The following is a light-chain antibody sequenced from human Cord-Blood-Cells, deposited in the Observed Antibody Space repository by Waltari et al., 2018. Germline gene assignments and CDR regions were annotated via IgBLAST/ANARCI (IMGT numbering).Light chain of an antibody. CDR1: SSDVGSYNL. Sequence: QSALTQPASVSGSPGQSITISCTGTSSDVGSYNLVSWYQQHPGKAPKLMIYEGSKRPAGVSSRFSGSTASNTASLTISGLQAEDEADYCGCSYAGRSTYVFGTGTKVTVL. J-gene: IGLJ1*01. CDR3: CSYAGRSTYV. V-gene: IGLV2-23*01. CDR2: EGS.